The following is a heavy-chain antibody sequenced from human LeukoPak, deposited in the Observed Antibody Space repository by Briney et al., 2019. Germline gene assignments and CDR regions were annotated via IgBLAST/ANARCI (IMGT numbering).Heavy chain of an antibody. CDR1: GYTFTSYD. CDR3: ARDHYYDSGSYPLDY. CDR2: MNPNSGNT. D-gene: IGHD3-10*01. V-gene: IGHV1-8*03. Sequence: ASVKVSCKASGYTFTSYDINWVRQAPGQGLEWMGWMNPNSGNTGYAQKFQGRVTITRNTSISTAYMELSSLRSEDTAVYYCARDHYYDSGSYPLDYWGQGALVTVSS. J-gene: IGHJ4*02.